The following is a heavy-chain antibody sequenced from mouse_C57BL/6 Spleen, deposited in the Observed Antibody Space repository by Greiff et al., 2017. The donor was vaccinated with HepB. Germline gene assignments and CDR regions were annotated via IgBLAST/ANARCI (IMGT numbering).Heavy chain of an antibody. Sequence: EVQVVESGPGLVKPSQSLSLTCSVTGYSITSGYYWNWIRQFPGNKLEWMGYISYDGSNNYNPSLKNRISITRDTSKNQFFLKLNSVTTEDTATYYCARGDDYDVYYFDYWGQGTTLTVSS. CDR2: ISYDGSN. CDR3: ARGDDYDVYYFDY. V-gene: IGHV3-6*01. CDR1: GYSITSGYY. D-gene: IGHD2-4*01. J-gene: IGHJ2*01.